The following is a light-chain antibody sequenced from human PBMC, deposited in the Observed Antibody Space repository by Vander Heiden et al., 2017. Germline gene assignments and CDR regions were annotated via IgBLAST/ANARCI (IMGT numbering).Light chain of an antibody. CDR1: SSSIGKGYD. Sequence: QSVLTQPPSVSGAPGQRVTISCTGSSSSIGKGYDVHWYQQVPGTAPKLLIYGNYNRPSGVPDRFSASKSGTSASLAISGLQAEEDADYYCQSYDGSLNAYVFGSGTKVNVL. J-gene: IGLJ1*01. CDR2: GNY. CDR3: QSYDGSLNAYV. V-gene: IGLV1-40*01.